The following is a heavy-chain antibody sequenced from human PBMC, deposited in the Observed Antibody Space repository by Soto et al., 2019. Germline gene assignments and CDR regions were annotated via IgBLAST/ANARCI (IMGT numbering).Heavy chain of an antibody. Sequence: GASVKVSCKASGYTFTSYGISWVRQASGQGLEWMGWISAYNGNTNYAQKLQGRVTMTTDTSTSTAYMELRSLRSDDAAVYYCARDLPQGPHFDYWGQGTLVTVSS. V-gene: IGHV1-18*01. CDR1: GYTFTSYG. CDR3: ARDLPQGPHFDY. CDR2: ISAYNGNT. J-gene: IGHJ4*02.